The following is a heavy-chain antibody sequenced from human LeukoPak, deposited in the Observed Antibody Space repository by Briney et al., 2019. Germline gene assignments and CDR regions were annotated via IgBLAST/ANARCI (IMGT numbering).Heavy chain of an antibody. CDR2: IYTSGSI. CDR3: ARVTGYRIEDYFDY. V-gene: IGHV4-61*02. D-gene: IGHD6-13*01. CDR1: GGSISSGSFY. Sequence: SETLSLTCTVSGGSISSGSFYWSWIRQPAGKGLEWIGRIYTSGSINYNPSLKSRVTISVETSKNEFSLKLRSVTAADTAVYYCARVTGYRIEDYFDYWGQGTLVTVSS. J-gene: IGHJ4*02.